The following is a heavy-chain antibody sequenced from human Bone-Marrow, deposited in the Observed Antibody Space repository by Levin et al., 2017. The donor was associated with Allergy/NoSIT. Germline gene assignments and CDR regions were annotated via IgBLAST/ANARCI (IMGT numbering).Heavy chain of an antibody. CDR2: AYHSGNT. J-gene: IGHJ6*02. D-gene: IGHD5-18*01. CDR1: DYPISGGYF. Sequence: SQTLSLTCVISDYPISGGYFGDWIRQPPGKGLEWIGSAYHSGNTYYNPSLQSRVTISVDTSKNQLSLKVRSVTVADTAVYFCARENTGFVMDVWGQGTTVTVSS. V-gene: IGHV4-38-2*02. CDR3: ARENTGFVMDV.